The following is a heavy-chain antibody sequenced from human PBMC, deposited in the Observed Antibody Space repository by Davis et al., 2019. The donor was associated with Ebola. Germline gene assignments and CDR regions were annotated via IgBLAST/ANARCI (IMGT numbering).Heavy chain of an antibody. CDR1: GGSISSGGYS. CDR3: ARARKVVNHYYYYYGMDV. V-gene: IGHV4-30-2*01. J-gene: IGHJ6*02. CDR2: IYHSGST. Sequence: SETLSLTCAVSGGSISSGGYSWSWIRQPPGKGLEWIGYIYHSGSTYYNPSLKSRVTISVDRSKNQFSLKLSSVTAADTAVYYCARARKVVNHYYYYYGMDVWGQGTTVTVSS. D-gene: IGHD3-22*01.